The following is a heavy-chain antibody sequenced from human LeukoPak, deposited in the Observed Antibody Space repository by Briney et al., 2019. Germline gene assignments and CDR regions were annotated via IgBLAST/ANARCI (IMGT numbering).Heavy chain of an antibody. CDR1: GHSIINSYY. CDR2: IYHSGST. D-gene: IGHD3-10*01. J-gene: IGHJ5*02. V-gene: IGHV4-38-2*02. CDR3: ARYAGWGFGSMVRGVT. Sequence: SETLSLTCTVSGHSIINSYYWGWIRQPSGKGLEWIVSIYHSGSTYYNPSLKSRVTISVDTSKNQFSLKLSSVTAADTAVYYCARYAGWGFGSMVRGVTWGQGTLVTVSS.